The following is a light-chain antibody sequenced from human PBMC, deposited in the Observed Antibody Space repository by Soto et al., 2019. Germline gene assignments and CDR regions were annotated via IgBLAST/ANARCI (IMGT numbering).Light chain of an antibody. V-gene: IGKV3-20*01. CDR1: QSVSSSY. CDR3: QQYGSSVT. CDR2: GAS. Sequence: EIVLTQSPGTLSLSPGERATLSCRASQSVSSSYLAWYQQIPGQAPRLLIYGASRRTTAIPDRCSGSGSGTDFTLTISRLEPEDFAVYYCQQYGSSVTFGGGTKVEIK. J-gene: IGKJ4*01.